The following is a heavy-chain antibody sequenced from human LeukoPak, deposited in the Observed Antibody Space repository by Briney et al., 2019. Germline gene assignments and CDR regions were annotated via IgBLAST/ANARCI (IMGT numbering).Heavy chain of an antibody. V-gene: IGHV4-34*01. Sequence: SETLSLTCAVYGGSFSGYYWSWIRQPPGKGLEWIGEINHSGSTDYNPSLKSRVTISVDTSKNQFSLKLSSVTAADTAVYYCARTGTTSWFDPWGQGTLVTVSS. CDR3: ARTGTTSWFDP. CDR1: GGSFSGYY. J-gene: IGHJ5*02. CDR2: INHSGST. D-gene: IGHD1-1*01.